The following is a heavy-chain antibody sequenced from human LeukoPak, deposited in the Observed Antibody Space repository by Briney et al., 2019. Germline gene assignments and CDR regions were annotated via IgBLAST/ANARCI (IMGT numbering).Heavy chain of an antibody. J-gene: IGHJ4*02. D-gene: IGHD3-10*01. CDR3: ARLSGIRYFDY. CDR1: GVSISSYY. V-gene: IGHV4-59*08. CDR2: IYYSGIT. Sequence: SETLSLTCSVSGVSISSYYWSWIRQPPGKGLEWIGYIYYSGITNYNPSLKSRVTISVDTSKNQFSLKLSSVTAADTAVYYCARLSGIRYFDYWGQGTLVTVSS.